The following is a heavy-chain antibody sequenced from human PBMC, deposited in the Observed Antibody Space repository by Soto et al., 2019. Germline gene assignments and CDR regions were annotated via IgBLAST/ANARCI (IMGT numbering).Heavy chain of an antibody. CDR3: AREAVGSRESGHYYYGMDV. CDR2: TYYRSKWYN. Sequence: SQTLSLTCAISGDSVSSNSAAWNWIRQSPSRGLEWLGRTYYRSKWYNDYAVSVKSRITINPDTSKNQFSLQLNSVTPEDTAVYYCAREAVGSRESGHYYYGMDVWDQGTTGTVSS. D-gene: IGHD6-19*01. V-gene: IGHV6-1*01. CDR1: GDSVSSNSAA. J-gene: IGHJ6*02.